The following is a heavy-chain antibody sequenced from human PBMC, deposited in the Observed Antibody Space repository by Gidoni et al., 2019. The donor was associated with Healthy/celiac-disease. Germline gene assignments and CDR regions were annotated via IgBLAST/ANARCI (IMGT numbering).Heavy chain of an antibody. J-gene: IGHJ6*03. Sequence: EVQLLESGGGLVQPGGSLRLSCAASGFTFSSYAMSWVRQAPGKGLEWVSAISGSGGSTYYADSVKGRFTISRDNSKNTLYLQMNSLRAEDTAVYYCARDWSYYYYMDVWGKGTTVTVSS. CDR3: ARDWSYYYYMDV. CDR2: ISGSGGST. D-gene: IGHD2-8*02. V-gene: IGHV3-23*01. CDR1: GFTFSSYA.